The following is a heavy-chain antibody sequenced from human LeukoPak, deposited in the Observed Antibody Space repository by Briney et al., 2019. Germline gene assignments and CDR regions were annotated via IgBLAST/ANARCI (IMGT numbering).Heavy chain of an antibody. J-gene: IGHJ4*02. CDR3: ARDHVGSGSYSSGERTY. V-gene: IGHV1-18*01. D-gene: IGHD1-26*01. CDR1: GYNFKNYG. Sequence: ASVKVSCKASGYNFKNYGISWLRQAPGQGLEWMGWISAYSGDTNYAQNVQGRVTMITDTSTSTAYMELSSLRSDDTAVYYCARDHVGSGSYSSGERTYWGQGTLVTVSS. CDR2: ISAYSGDT.